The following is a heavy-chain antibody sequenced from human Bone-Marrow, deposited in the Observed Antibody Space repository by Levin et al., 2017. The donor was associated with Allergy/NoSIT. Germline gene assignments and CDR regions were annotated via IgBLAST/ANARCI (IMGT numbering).Heavy chain of an antibody. CDR2: IDCDDDK. D-gene: IGHD3-3*01. Sequence: SGPTLVKPTQTLTLTCAFSGFSLNTDGMCVTWLRQPPGRALEWLARIDCDDDKYYNTSLRTRLTISKDTSKNQVVLTMTNVDPLDTATYFCVHNAARFWSGPIYWGQGARVTVSS. J-gene: IGHJ4*02. CDR3: VHNAARFWSGPIY. V-gene: IGHV2-70*12. CDR1: GFSLNTDGMC.